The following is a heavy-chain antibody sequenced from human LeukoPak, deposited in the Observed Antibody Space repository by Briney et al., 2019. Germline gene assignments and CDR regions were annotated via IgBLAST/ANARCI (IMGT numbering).Heavy chain of an antibody. CDR2: IGYSGRTI. J-gene: IGHJ4*02. CDR1: GFTFSSYE. CDR3: ALLAVAGDFDY. D-gene: IGHD6-19*01. Sequence: GGSLRLSCAASGFTFSSYEMNWVRQAPGKGLEWVANIGYSGRTIYYADSVKGRFTISRDNAKNSLYLQMNSLRVEDTAVYYCALLAVAGDFDYWGQGALVTVSS. V-gene: IGHV3-48*03.